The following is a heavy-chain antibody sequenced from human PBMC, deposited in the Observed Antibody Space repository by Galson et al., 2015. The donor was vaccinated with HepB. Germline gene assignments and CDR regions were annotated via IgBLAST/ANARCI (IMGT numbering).Heavy chain of an antibody. J-gene: IGHJ3*02. D-gene: IGHD3-22*01. CDR2: IIPIFGTA. V-gene: IGHV1-69*06. CDR3: ARDQILIEEEPYDSSGYYYSHAFDI. CDR1: GGTFGSYA. Sequence: SVKVSCKASGGTFGSYAISWVRQAPGQGLEWMGGIIPIFGTANYAQKFQGRVTITADKSTSTAYMELSSLRSEDTAVYYCARDQILIEEEPYDSSGYYYSHAFDIWGQGTMVTVSS.